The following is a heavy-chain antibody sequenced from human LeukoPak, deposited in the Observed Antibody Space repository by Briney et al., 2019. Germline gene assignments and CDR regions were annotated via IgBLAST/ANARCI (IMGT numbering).Heavy chain of an antibody. J-gene: IGHJ4*02. CDR1: GFTFSSYE. D-gene: IGHD3-22*01. CDR2: ISSSCSTI. V-gene: IGHV3-48*03. CDR3: AREGGYYYDSSGLGDY. Sequence: GGSLRLSCAASGFTFSSYEMNWVRQAPGKGLEWVSYISSSCSTIYYADSVKGRFTISRDNAKNSLYLQMNSLRAEDTAVYYCAREGGYYYDSSGLGDYWGQGTLVTVSS.